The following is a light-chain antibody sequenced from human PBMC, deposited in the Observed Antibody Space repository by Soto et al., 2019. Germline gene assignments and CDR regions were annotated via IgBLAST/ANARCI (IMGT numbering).Light chain of an antibody. Sequence: QSVLTQPPSVSAAPGQKVTISCSGSYSNIGDNYVSWYRQVPGTTPKLLIYDNNKRASRIPDRFSGSKSATSATLGITGLQTGDEDEYYCAVWDSSLSAVVFGGGTKLTVL. CDR1: YSNIGDNY. V-gene: IGLV1-51*01. CDR2: DNN. J-gene: IGLJ2*01. CDR3: AVWDSSLSAVV.